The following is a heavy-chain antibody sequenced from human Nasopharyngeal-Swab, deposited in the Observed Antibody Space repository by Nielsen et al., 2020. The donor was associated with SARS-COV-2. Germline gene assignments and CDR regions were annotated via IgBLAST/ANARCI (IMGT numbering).Heavy chain of an antibody. CDR3: ARGATIFGVVAYGMDV. J-gene: IGHJ6*02. CDR2: IYYSGNT. CDR1: GGSINSGGYY. Sequence: SETLSLTCTVSGGSINSGGYYWSWIRQHAGKGLEWIGYIYYSGNTYYNPSLKSRVTISVDTSKNQFSLKLSSVTAADTAVYYCARGATIFGVVAYGMDVWGQGTTVTVSS. V-gene: IGHV4-31*03. D-gene: IGHD3-3*01.